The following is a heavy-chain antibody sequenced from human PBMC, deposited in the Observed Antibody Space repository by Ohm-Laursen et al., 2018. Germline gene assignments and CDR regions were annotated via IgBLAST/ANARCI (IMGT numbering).Heavy chain of an antibody. V-gene: IGHV3-33*01. J-gene: IGHJ6*02. CDR2: IWSDGSNK. CDR1: GFTFSTYG. D-gene: IGHD3-22*01. CDR3: ARDHPDYYDRPGGLDV. Sequence: SLRLSCAAPGFTFSTYGMHWVRQAPGKGLEWVTVIWSDGSNKLYADSVKGRVTVSRDNSKNTLYLQMNSLRAEDTAVYYCARDHPDYYDRPGGLDVWGQGTTVTVSS.